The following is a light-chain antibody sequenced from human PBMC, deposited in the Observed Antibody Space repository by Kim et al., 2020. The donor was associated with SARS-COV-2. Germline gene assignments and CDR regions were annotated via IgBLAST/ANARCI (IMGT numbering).Light chain of an antibody. CDR2: EVS. CDR3: SLYIRGSTNYV. J-gene: IGLJ1*01. CDR1: SSDVGGYKY. Sequence: QSITISCTGTSSDVGGYKYVSWYQQHPGKAPKLVIYEVSNRPSGVSNRFSGSKSGNTASLTISGLQAEDEADYYCSLYIRGSTNYVFGSGTKVTVL. V-gene: IGLV2-14*01.